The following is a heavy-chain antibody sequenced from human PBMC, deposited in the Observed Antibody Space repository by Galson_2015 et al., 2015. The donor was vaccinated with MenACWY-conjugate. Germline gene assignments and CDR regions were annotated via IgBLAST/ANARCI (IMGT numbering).Heavy chain of an antibody. Sequence: QSGAEVKKPGDSLLISCTASGFSLGTHWIGWVRQMPGKGLEWMGIIYLRDSTTKYSPSLHGQVTISADKSLNTAYLRWGGLQASDTAMYFCASASDGNFVWDHWGQGTLVTVSS. CDR3: ASASDGNFVWDH. CDR1: GFSLGTHW. CDR2: IYLRDSTT. D-gene: IGHD4-23*01. J-gene: IGHJ4*02. V-gene: IGHV5-51*01.